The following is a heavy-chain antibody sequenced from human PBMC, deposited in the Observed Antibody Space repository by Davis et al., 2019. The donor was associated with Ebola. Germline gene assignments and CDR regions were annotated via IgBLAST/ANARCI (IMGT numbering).Heavy chain of an antibody. D-gene: IGHD1-14*01. Sequence: GGSLRLSCAASGFTFSSYGMHWVRQAPGKGLEWVAVISYDGSNKYYADSVKGRFTISRDNSKNTLYLQMNSLRAEDTAVYYCARGATRASEDDYWGQGTLVTVSS. CDR2: ISYDGSNK. CDR3: ARGATRASEDDY. V-gene: IGHV3-33*05. J-gene: IGHJ4*02. CDR1: GFTFSSYG.